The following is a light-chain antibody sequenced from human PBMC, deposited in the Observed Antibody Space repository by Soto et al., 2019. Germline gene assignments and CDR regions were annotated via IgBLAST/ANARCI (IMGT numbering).Light chain of an antibody. J-gene: IGLJ1*01. CDR3: SSYTSTSTLV. CDR1: SSDVGGYNY. V-gene: IGLV2-14*01. CDR2: DVS. Sequence: QSALTQPASVSGSPGQSITISCTGTSSDVGGYNYVSWYQQHPGKDPKLMIYDVSNRPSGVSNRFSGSKSGITASLTISGLQAEDEADYYCSSYTSTSTLVFGTGTKLTVL.